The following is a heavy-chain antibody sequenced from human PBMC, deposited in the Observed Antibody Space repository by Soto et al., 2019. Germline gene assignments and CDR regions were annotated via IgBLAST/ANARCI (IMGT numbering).Heavy chain of an antibody. CDR1: GFTFTNYE. D-gene: IGHD5-12*01. CDR2: ISSGKTI. J-gene: IGHJ4*02. Sequence: GGSLRLSCAASGFTFTNYEMNWVRQAPGKGLEWISYISSGKTISYADSVKGRFTISRDNAKNSLYLQMNSLRAEDTAVYYCARDPEKYSGSDLGIDYWGQGTLVTVSS. V-gene: IGHV3-48*03. CDR3: ARDPEKYSGSDLGIDY.